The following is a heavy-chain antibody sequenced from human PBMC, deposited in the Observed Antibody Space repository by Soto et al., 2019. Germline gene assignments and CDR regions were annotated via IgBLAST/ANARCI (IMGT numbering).Heavy chain of an antibody. Sequence: ASVKVSCKASGYTFTSYHINWVRQATGQGLEWMGWMNPNSGDTGYAQKFQGRVTMTRNTSISTAYLELSSLRSEDTAVYFCARAAAYSSAWTYWGQGTLVTVSS. D-gene: IGHD6-19*01. CDR1: GYTFTSYH. V-gene: IGHV1-8*01. J-gene: IGHJ4*02. CDR3: ARAAAYSSAWTY. CDR2: MNPNSGDT.